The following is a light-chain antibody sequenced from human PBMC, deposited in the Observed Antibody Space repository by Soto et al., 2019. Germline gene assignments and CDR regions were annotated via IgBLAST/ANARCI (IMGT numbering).Light chain of an antibody. Sequence: QSVLTQPASMAGSPGQSVTISCAGTSSDIGGYNYVSWYQHHPGTAPKPIIYDVSSRPSGVSHRFSASKSGNTASLTISGLQAEDEADYYCSSFSVASPLFGTGTKSPS. V-gene: IGLV2-14*01. J-gene: IGLJ1*01. CDR3: SSFSVASPL. CDR1: SSDIGGYNY. CDR2: DVS.